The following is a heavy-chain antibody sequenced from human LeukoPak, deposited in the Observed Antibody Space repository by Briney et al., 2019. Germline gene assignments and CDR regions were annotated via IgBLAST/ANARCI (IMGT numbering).Heavy chain of an antibody. Sequence: GGSLRLSCAASGFTFSSYGMHWVRQAPGKGLEWVAFIRYDGSNKYYADSVKGRFTISRDNSKNTLYLQMNSLRAEDTAVYYCAKVGKDYGDYEGDYWGQGTLVTVSS. J-gene: IGHJ4*02. CDR2: IRYDGSNK. V-gene: IGHV3-30*02. D-gene: IGHD4-17*01. CDR3: AKVGKDYGDYEGDY. CDR1: GFTFSSYG.